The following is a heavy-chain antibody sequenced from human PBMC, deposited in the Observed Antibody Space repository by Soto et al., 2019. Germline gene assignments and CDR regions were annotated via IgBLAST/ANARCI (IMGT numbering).Heavy chain of an antibody. CDR3: ARDRQRLRFPPPFEAFDI. J-gene: IGHJ3*02. Sequence: EASVKVSCKASGYTFTSYGISWVRQAPGQGLEWMGWISAYNGNTNYAQKLQGRVTMTTDTSTSTAYMELRSLRSDDTAVYYCARDRQRLRFPPPFEAFDIWGQGTMVTVSS. V-gene: IGHV1-18*01. CDR1: GYTFTSYG. D-gene: IGHD4-17*01. CDR2: ISAYNGNT.